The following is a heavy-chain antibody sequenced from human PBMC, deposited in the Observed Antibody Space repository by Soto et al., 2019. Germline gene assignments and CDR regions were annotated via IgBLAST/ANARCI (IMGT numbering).Heavy chain of an antibody. J-gene: IGHJ3*02. Sequence: QLQLQESGSGLVKPSQTLSLTCAVSGGSISSGGYSWSWIRQPPGKGLEWSGYIYHSGSTYYNPSLTSRVTISVDRSKNQFSLKLSSVTAADTAVYYCARELIAARRAFDIWGQGTMVTVSS. CDR2: IYHSGST. CDR3: ARELIAARRAFDI. V-gene: IGHV4-30-2*01. CDR1: GGSISSGGYS. D-gene: IGHD6-13*01.